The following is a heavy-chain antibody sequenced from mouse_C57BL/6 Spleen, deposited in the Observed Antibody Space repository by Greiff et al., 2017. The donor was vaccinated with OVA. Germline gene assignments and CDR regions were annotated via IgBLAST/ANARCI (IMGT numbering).Heavy chain of an antibody. Sequence: QVQLQQSGPELVKPGASVKISCKASGYSFTSYYIHWVKQRPGQGLEWIGWIYPGSGNTKYNEKFKGKATLTADTSSSTAYMQLSSLTSEDSAVYYCARYYTNYEDYFDYWGQGTTLTVSS. V-gene: IGHV1-66*01. CDR2: IYPGSGNT. CDR3: ARYYTNYEDYFDY. J-gene: IGHJ2*01. CDR1: GYSFTSYY. D-gene: IGHD2-5*01.